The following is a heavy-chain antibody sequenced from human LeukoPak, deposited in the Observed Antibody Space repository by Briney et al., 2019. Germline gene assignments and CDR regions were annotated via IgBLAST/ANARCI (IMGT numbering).Heavy chain of an antibody. D-gene: IGHD3-10*01. Sequence: ASVKVSCKASGYTFIDFYMHWVRQAPGQGLEWMGGIIPIFGTANYAQKFQGRVSITADESTSTAYMELSSLRSEDTGVYYCARVRGDYYGSGSYPYYFDYWGQGTLVTVSS. CDR3: ARVRGDYYGSGSYPYYFDY. CDR1: GYTFIDFY. V-gene: IGHV1-69*13. J-gene: IGHJ4*02. CDR2: IIPIFGTA.